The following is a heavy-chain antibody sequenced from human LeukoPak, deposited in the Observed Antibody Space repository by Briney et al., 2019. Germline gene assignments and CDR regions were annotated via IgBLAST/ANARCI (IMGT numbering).Heavy chain of an antibody. CDR3: TTIARRALYFQH. J-gene: IGHJ1*01. D-gene: IGHD1-14*01. CDR2: IKSKTDGGTT. Sequence: PGGSLRLSCAASGFTFSNAWMSWVRQAPGKGLEWVCRIKSKTDGGTTDYAAPVKGRFTISRDDSKNTLYLQMNSLKTEDTAVYYCTTIARRALYFQHWGQGTLVTVSS. CDR1: GFTFSNAW. V-gene: IGHV3-15*01.